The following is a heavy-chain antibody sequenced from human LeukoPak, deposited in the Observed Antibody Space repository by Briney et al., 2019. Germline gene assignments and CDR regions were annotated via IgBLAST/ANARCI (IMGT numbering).Heavy chain of an antibody. V-gene: IGHV4-59*08. CDR2: IYYSGIT. J-gene: IGHJ5*02. D-gene: IGHD3-22*01. Sequence: PSQTLSLTCTVSGGSISSYYWSWIRQPPGKGLEWIGYIYYSGITNYNPSLRSRVTISVDTSKKQFSLKLSSVTAADTAVYYCAITPTSGYYYGWFDPWGQGTPVTVSS. CDR1: GGSISSYY. CDR3: AITPTSGYYYGWFDP.